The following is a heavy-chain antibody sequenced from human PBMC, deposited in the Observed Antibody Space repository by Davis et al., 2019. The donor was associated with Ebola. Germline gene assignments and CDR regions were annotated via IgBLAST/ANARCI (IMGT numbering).Heavy chain of an antibody. CDR1: GGSISSSSYY. D-gene: IGHD3-3*01. V-gene: IGHV4-39*01. Sequence: GSLRLSCTVSGGSISSSSYYWGWIRQPPGKGLEWIGSIYYSGSTYYNPSLKSRVTISVDTSKNQFSLKLSSVTAADTAVYYCARGQDYDFWSGYGYWGQGTLVTVSS. J-gene: IGHJ4*02. CDR3: ARGQDYDFWSGYGY. CDR2: IYYSGST.